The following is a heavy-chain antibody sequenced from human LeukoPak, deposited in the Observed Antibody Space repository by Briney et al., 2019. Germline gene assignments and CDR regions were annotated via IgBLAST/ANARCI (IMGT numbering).Heavy chain of an antibody. CDR1: GGTFSSYA. Sequence: SVKVSCKASGGTFSSYAISWVRQAPGQGLEWMGRIIPILGIANYAQKFQGRVTITADKSTSTAYMELSSLRSEDTAVYYCARDQYCGGDCYSGSDYWGQGTLVTVSS. V-gene: IGHV1-69*04. D-gene: IGHD2-21*02. CDR3: ARDQYCGGDCYSGSDY. CDR2: IIPILGIA. J-gene: IGHJ4*02.